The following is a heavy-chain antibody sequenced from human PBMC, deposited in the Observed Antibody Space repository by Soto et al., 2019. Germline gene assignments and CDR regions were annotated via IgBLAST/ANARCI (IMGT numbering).Heavy chain of an antibody. J-gene: IGHJ6*02. V-gene: IGHV5-51*01. D-gene: IGHD6-19*01. Sequence: GESLKISCKGSGYSFTSYWIGWVRQMPGKGLEWMGTIYPGDSDTRYSPSFQGQVTISADKSISTAYLQWSSLKASDTAMYYCARGGTHSSGWYLYYYGMDVWGQGTTVTVSS. CDR3: ARGGTHSSGWYLYYYGMDV. CDR1: GYSFTSYW. CDR2: IYPGDSDT.